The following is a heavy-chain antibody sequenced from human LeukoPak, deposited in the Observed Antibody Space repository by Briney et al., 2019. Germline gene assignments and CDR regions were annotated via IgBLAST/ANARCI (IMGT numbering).Heavy chain of an antibody. D-gene: IGHD6-6*01. CDR2: INPSGGST. Sequence: ASVKVSCKASGYTFTGYYMHWVRQAPGQGLEWMGIINPSGGSTSYAQKFQGRVTMTRDTSTSTVYMELSSLRSEDTAVYYCARAPGQLASYYYYMDVWGKGTTVTVSS. CDR1: GYTFTGYY. CDR3: ARAPGQLASYYYYMDV. V-gene: IGHV1-46*01. J-gene: IGHJ6*03.